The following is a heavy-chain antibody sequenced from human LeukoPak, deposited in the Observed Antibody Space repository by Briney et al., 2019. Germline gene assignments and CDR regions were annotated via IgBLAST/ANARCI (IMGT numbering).Heavy chain of an antibody. J-gene: IGHJ3*02. CDR3: ARRPNLPADYGDYWRFDI. CDR1: GVSISRSFYY. V-gene: IGHV4-39*01. Sequence: PSETLSLTCSISGVSISRSFYYWGWIRQPPGKRLEWIGNIYYTGSTYYNPSLKSRVSMSVDTSKNQFSLNLTSVTAADTAVYFCARRPNLPADYGDYWRFDIWGQGRRVTVSS. D-gene: IGHD4-17*01. CDR2: IYYTGST.